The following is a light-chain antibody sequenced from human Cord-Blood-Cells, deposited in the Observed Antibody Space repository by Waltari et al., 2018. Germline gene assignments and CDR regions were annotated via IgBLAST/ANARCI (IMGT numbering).Light chain of an antibody. CDR2: GAS. CDR3: QQYGSSPYT. J-gene: IGKJ2*01. V-gene: IGKV3-20*01. CDR1: QSVSSSY. Sequence: IVLTQSPRTLSLSPGERATLSCRASQSVSSSYLAWYQQKPGQAPRLLIYGASSRATGIPDRFSGSGSGTDFTLTISRLEPEDFAVYYCQQYGSSPYTFGQGTKLEIK.